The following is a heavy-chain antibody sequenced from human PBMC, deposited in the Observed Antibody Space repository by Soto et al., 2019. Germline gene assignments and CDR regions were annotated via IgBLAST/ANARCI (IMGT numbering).Heavy chain of an antibody. CDR3: ASDMEKYYDSSGYGWFDP. J-gene: IGHJ5*02. CDR2: IYYSGST. CDR1: GGSISSSSYY. V-gene: IGHV4-39*07. D-gene: IGHD3-22*01. Sequence: SETLSLTCTVSGGSISSSSYYWGWIRQPPGKGLEWIGSIYYSGSTYYNPSLKSRVPISVDTSKNQFSLKLISVPAADTAVYYCASDMEKYYDSSGYGWFDPWGQGTLVTVSS.